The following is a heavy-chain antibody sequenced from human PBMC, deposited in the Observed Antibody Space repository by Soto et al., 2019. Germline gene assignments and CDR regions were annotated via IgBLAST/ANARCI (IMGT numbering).Heavy chain of an antibody. CDR2: SRSKAYGGTT. Sequence: PGGSLRLSCTANGFNFGDYTMSWFRQAPGEGREWVGISRSKAYGGTTEAAASVKGRFTISRDDTKTIAYLQMNSLKAEDTAVYYCAKDVRMGSARTVFDPWGQGTLVTVSS. D-gene: IGHD1-26*01. V-gene: IGHV3-49*03. CDR3: AKDVRMGSARTVFDP. CDR1: GFNFGDYT. J-gene: IGHJ5*02.